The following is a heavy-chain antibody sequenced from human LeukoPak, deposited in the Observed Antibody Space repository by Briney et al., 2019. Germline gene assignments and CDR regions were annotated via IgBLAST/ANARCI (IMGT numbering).Heavy chain of an antibody. CDR1: GGSISNYY. V-gene: IGHV4-59*01. D-gene: IGHD6-13*01. J-gene: IGHJ6*03. Sequence: SETLSLTCTVSGGSISNYYWSWIRQPPGKGLEWIGYIYYSGSTNYNPSLKSRVTISVDTSKNQFSLKLSSVTAADTAVYFCARLRSLGESSSNHYYMDVWGKGTTVTVSS. CDR2: IYYSGST. CDR3: ARLRSLGESSSNHYYMDV.